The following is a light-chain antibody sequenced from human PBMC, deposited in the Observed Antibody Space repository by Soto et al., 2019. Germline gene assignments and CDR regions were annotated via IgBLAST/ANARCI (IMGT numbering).Light chain of an antibody. V-gene: IGKV3-20*01. CDR2: AAS. J-gene: IGKJ1*01. CDR3: LQYGVPLWT. Sequence: EIALTQSPGTLSLSPGERATLSCRASQSVTANYSAWYQQKPGQAPRLLIYAASIGATGIPDRFSGSGSGTDFTLTISRLEPEDFAVYYCLQYGVPLWTFGQGTKVEIK. CDR1: QSVTANY.